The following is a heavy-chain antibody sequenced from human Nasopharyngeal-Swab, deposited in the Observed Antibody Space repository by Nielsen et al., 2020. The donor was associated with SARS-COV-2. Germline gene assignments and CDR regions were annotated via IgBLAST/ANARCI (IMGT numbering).Heavy chain of an antibody. CDR1: GGSISSYY. Sequence: SETLSLTCTVSGGSISSYYWSWIRQPPGKGLEWIGYIYYSGSTNYNPSLKSRVTISVDTSKNQFSLKLSSVTAAATAVYYCARQQWLVYFDYWGQGTLVTVSS. D-gene: IGHD6-19*01. CDR2: IYYSGST. CDR3: ARQQWLVYFDY. J-gene: IGHJ4*02. V-gene: IGHV4-59*01.